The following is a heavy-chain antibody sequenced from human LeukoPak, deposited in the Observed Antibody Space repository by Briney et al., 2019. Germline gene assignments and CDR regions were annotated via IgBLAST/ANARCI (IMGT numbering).Heavy chain of an antibody. CDR2: IKEDGSEK. CDR1: GFTFSSFW. CDR3: ARWAESNDC. Sequence: GGSLRLSCAASGFTFSSFWMTWVRQAPGKGLEWVANIKEDGSEKYYVDSVKGRFTISRDNAKNSLYLQMNRLRAEGTAVYYCARWAESNDCWGQGTLVTVSS. V-gene: IGHV3-7*05. J-gene: IGHJ4*02.